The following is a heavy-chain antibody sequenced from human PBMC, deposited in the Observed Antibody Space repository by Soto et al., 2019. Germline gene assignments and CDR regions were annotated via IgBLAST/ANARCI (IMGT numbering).Heavy chain of an antibody. V-gene: IGHV4-30-4*01. J-gene: IGHJ4*02. Sequence: SETLSLTCTVSGGSISSGDYYWSWIRQPPGKGLEWIGSIYYSGSTYYNPSLKSRVTISVDTSKNQFSLKLNSVTAADTAVYYCATLRDYGDYFDYWGQGTRVTVSS. D-gene: IGHD4-17*01. CDR2: IYYSGST. CDR1: GGSISSGDYY. CDR3: ATLRDYGDYFDY.